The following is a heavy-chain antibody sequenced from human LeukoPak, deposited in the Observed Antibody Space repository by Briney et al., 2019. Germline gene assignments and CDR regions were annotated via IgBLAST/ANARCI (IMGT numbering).Heavy chain of an antibody. V-gene: IGHV4-61*02. CDR1: GGSISSCDYY. J-gene: IGHJ6*03. Sequence: SETLSLTCTVSGGSISSCDYYWSWIRQPAGKGLEWLGRMYTSGSTNYNPSLKSRVTISLDTSKNQFFLKLGSVTAADTAVYYCARVFWSRYYYIDVWGKGTTVTVSS. CDR3: ARVFWSRYYYIDV. D-gene: IGHD2-21*01. CDR2: MYTSGST.